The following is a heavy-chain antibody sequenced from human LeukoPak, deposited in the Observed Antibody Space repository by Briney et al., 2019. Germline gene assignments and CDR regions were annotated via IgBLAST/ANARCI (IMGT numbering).Heavy chain of an antibody. CDR3: AKDMYSSGWYGAFDI. D-gene: IGHD6-19*01. V-gene: IGHV3-9*01. CDR1: GFTFDDYT. J-gene: IGHJ3*02. CDR2: ISWNSGSI. Sequence: GGSLRLSCAVSGFTFDDYTMHWVRQAPGKGLEWVSGISWNSGSIGYADSVKGRFTISRDNAKNSLYLQMNSLRAEDTALYYCAKDMYSSGWYGAFDIWGQGTMVTVSS.